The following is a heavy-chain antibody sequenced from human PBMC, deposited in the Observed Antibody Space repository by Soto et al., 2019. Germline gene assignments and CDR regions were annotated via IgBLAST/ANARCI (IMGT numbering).Heavy chain of an antibody. CDR1: GFTFSFYW. Sequence: GGSLRLSCAASGFTFSFYWMSWVRQAPGKGLEWLGTIKLDASEKKYVDSVKGRFTMSRDNAKNSLYLQMNSLRDEDTAVYYCAREPPSGSYTFDYWGQGTLVTVSS. CDR2: IKLDASEK. V-gene: IGHV3-7*01. J-gene: IGHJ4*02. CDR3: AREPPSGSYTFDY. D-gene: IGHD1-26*01.